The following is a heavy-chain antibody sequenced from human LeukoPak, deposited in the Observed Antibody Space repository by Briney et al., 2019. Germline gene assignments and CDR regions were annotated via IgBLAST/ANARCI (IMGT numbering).Heavy chain of an antibody. Sequence: SVKVSCKASGGTFSSYAISWVRQAPGQGLEWMGRIIPIFGIANYAQKFQGRVTITADKSASTAYIELSSLRSEDTAVYYCARTRVPAAPHPFDYWGQGTLVTVSS. D-gene: IGHD2-2*01. CDR1: GGTFSSYA. V-gene: IGHV1-69*04. CDR3: ARTRVPAAPHPFDY. J-gene: IGHJ4*02. CDR2: IIPIFGIA.